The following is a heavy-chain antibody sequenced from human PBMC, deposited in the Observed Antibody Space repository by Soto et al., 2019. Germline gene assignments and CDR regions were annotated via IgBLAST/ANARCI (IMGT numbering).Heavy chain of an antibody. J-gene: IGHJ5*02. CDR3: ARRLARGVIGWFDP. Sequence: SETLSLTCTVSGGSISSGTYYWGWIRQPPGKGLEWIGSLYYTGRTYYSPSLKSRVTISVDTSKNHSSLNLTSVTAADTAVYYCARRLARGVIGWFDPWGQGTLVTVSS. D-gene: IGHD3-10*01. CDR1: GGSISSGTYY. CDR2: LYYTGRT. V-gene: IGHV4-39*02.